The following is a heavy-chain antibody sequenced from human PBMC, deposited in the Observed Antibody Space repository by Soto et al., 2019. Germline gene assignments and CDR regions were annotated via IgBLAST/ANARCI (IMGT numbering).Heavy chain of an antibody. Sequence: QVQLVQSGNEVKQPGSSVKISCKASGGTLTTHGIIWVRQAPGQGLEWMGGIVPVFNSPKYAQKFQGRLTITADRSTNSVYMELSSLTSEDTATYYCVRDPPRADFVLNSFGPWGQGTLVTVSS. CDR3: VRDPPRADFVLNSFGP. D-gene: IGHD3-16*01. V-gene: IGHV1-69*06. J-gene: IGHJ5*02. CDR1: GGTLTTHG. CDR2: IVPVFNSP.